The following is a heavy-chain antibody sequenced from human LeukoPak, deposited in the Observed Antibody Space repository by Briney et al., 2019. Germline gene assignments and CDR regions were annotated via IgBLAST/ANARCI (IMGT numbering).Heavy chain of an antibody. Sequence: GGSLLLSCAGSGFPFSSFEMNSVRQAPGKGLEWASLISSSGSTIYHAASVKGRFTISRDNAKNSLYLQMNSLRAEDTAVYYCARDHYGDYRTYSMDVWGKGTTVTVSS. CDR3: ARDHYGDYRTYSMDV. CDR2: ISSSGSTI. D-gene: IGHD4-17*01. V-gene: IGHV3-48*03. CDR1: GFPFSSFE. J-gene: IGHJ6*03.